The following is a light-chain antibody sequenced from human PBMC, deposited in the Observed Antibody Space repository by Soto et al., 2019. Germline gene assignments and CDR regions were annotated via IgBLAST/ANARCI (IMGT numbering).Light chain of an antibody. V-gene: IGLV2-14*01. CDR2: DVS. Sequence: QSALTQPASVSGSPGQSITISCTGTSSDVGGYNYVSWYQQHPGKAPKLMIYDVSNRPSGVSNRFSGSKSGNTASLTISGLQAEDEADYYCRLYTSSSTLFYVFGTGTKVTVL. J-gene: IGLJ1*01. CDR1: SSDVGGYNY. CDR3: RLYTSSSTLFYV.